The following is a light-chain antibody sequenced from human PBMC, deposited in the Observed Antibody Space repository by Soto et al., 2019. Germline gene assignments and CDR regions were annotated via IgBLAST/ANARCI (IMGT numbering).Light chain of an antibody. V-gene: IGKV1-5*01. Sequence: DIEMAQSPSTLSASVGDRVTITCRASQSISSWLAWYQQRPGKAPKLLIYDASSLESGVPSRFRGSGSGTEFTLPLSRLQPDDFETYYCQQYNSYSGTFGQGTKVDIK. J-gene: IGKJ1*01. CDR3: QQYNSYSGT. CDR2: DAS. CDR1: QSISSW.